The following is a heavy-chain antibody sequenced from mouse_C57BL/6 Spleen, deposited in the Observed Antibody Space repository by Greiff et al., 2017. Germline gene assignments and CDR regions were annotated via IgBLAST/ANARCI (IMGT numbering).Heavy chain of an antibody. CDR2: LYPRDGST. V-gene: IGHV1-85*01. D-gene: IGHD1-1*01. J-gene: IGHJ1*03. CDR1: GYTFTSYD. CDR3: ARRAITTVVAPYWYFDV. Sequence: VQLQQSGPELVKPGASVKLSCKASGYTFTSYDINWVKQRPGQGLEWIGWLYPRDGSTKYNEKFKGKATLTVDTSSSTAYMELHSLTSEDSAVYFCARRAITTVVAPYWYFDVWGTGTTVTVSS.